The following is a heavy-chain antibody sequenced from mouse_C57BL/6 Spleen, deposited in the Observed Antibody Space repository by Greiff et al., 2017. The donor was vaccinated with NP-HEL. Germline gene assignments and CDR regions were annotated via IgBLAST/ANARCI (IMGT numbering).Heavy chain of an antibody. CDR2: IHPNSGST. V-gene: IGHV1-64*01. CDR3: ARSRNNYGSTPYYFDY. Sequence: QVQLQQPGAELVKPGASVKLSCKASGYTFTSYWMHWVKQRPGQGLEWIGMIHPNSGSTNYNEKFKSKATLTVDKSSSTAYMQLSSLTSEDSAVYYCARSRNNYGSTPYYFDYWGQGTTLTVSS. CDR1: GYTFTSYW. D-gene: IGHD1-1*01. J-gene: IGHJ2*01.